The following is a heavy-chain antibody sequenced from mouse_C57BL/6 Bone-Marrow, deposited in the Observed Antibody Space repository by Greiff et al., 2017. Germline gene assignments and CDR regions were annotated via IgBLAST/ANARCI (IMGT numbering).Heavy chain of an antibody. J-gene: IGHJ1*03. Sequence: QVQLQQSGAELARPGASVKLSCKASGYTFTSYGISWVKQSTGQGLEWIGEIYPRSGNTYYNEKFKGKATLTADKSSSTAYMELRSLTSEDSAVYFCARHTPDLGRGYFEVWGTGTTVTVSS. CDR1: GYTFTSYG. CDR3: ARHTPDLGRGYFEV. V-gene: IGHV1-81*01. D-gene: IGHD4-1*01. CDR2: IYPRSGNT.